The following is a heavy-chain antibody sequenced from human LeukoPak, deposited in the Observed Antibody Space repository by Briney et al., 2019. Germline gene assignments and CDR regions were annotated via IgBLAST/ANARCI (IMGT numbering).Heavy chain of an antibody. V-gene: IGHV4-59*01. CDR1: GGSISRYY. CDR2: KDYSGST. D-gene: IGHD6-13*01. Sequence: SETLSLTCTVSGGSISRYYWSWIRQPPGKGLEWIGYKDYSGSTNYNRSLKSRVTISVDTSKNQFSLRLSSVTAADTAVYCCARVYYSSSYDYWYFDLWGRGTLVTVSS. J-gene: IGHJ2*01. CDR3: ARVYYSSSYDYWYFDL.